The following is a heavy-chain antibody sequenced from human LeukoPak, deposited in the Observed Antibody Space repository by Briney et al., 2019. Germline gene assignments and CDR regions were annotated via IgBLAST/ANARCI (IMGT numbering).Heavy chain of an antibody. V-gene: IGHV4-30-2*01. CDR3: ARVGANDAFDI. CDR1: GGSISSGGYS. CDR2: IYHRGST. J-gene: IGHJ3*02. Sequence: SQTPSLTCAVSGGSISSGGYSWSWIRQPPGKGLEWIGYIYHRGSTYYNPSLKSRVTISVDRSKNQFSLKLSSVTAADTAVYYCARVGANDAFDIWGQGTTVTVSS. D-gene: IGHD5-12*01.